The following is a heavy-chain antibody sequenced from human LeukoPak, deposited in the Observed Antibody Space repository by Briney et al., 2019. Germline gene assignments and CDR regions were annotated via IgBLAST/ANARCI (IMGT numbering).Heavy chain of an antibody. CDR2: IYYGGST. CDR3: VRDVAYNGDYPYVLGV. D-gene: IGHD4-17*01. Sequence: PSETLSLTFSVSGGSISSDYWTWVRQPPGKGLDWIGFIYYGGSTKYNPSVKSRVTISVDTSKNQLSLKLTSVTAADTAVYYCVRDVAYNGDYPYVLGVWGKGTTVTVSS. J-gene: IGHJ6*04. CDR1: GGSISSDY. V-gene: IGHV4-59*01.